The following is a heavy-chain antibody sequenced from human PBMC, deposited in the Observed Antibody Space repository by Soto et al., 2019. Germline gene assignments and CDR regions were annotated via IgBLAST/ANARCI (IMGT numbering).Heavy chain of an antibody. V-gene: IGHV4-61*01. J-gene: IGHJ5*02. CDR2: IYYGGST. CDR3: ARGDGVYCISTGCYGHWFDP. D-gene: IGHD2-2*01. Sequence: SETLSLTCTVSGGSVSSGSYYWSWIRQPPGKGLEWIGYIYYGGSTNYNPSLKSRVTISVDTSKSQFSLKLSSVTAADTAVYYCARGDGVYCISTGCYGHWFDPCGQGTLVTVSS. CDR1: GGSVSSGSYY.